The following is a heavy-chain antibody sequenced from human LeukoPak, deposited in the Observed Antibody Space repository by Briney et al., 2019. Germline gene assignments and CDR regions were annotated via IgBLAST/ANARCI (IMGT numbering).Heavy chain of an antibody. CDR3: ARGPTTVTRAFDY. CDR1: GGSFNGYY. Sequence: PSETLSLTCAVFGGSFNGYYWTWIRQSPGKGLEWIGEIIHDGSTNYNPSLKSRVNISIDTSKIQFSLNLSSVTAADTAVYYCARGPTTVTRAFDYWGQGTLVTVSS. V-gene: IGHV4-34*01. J-gene: IGHJ4*02. D-gene: IGHD4-17*01. CDR2: IIHDGST.